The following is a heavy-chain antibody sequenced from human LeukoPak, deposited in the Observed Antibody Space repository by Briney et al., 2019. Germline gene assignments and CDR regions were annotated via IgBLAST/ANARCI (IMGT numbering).Heavy chain of an antibody. J-gene: IGHJ4*02. CDR3: ARGDYDSSVLGY. V-gene: IGHV3-23*01. CDR2: ISASGGST. Sequence: GGSLRLSCAASGFTFNSYAMSWVRQAPGKGLEWVSAISASGGSTYYYADSVKGRFTISRDNSKSTLYLLMNSLRADDTAVYYCARGDYDSSVLGYWGQGTLVTVSS. D-gene: IGHD3-22*01. CDR1: GFTFNSYA.